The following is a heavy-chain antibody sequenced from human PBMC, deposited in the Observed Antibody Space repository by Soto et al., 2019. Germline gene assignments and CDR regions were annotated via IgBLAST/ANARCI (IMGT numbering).Heavy chain of an antibody. V-gene: IGHV4-30-2*01. D-gene: IGHD3-22*01. J-gene: IGHJ3*02. Sequence: NPSETLSLTCAVSGGSISSGGYSWSWIRQPPGKGLEWIGYIYHSGSTYYNPSLKSRVTISVDRSKNQFSLKLSSVTAADTAVYYCARDRGSSGEGDAFDIWGQGTMVTVSS. CDR3: ARDRGSSGEGDAFDI. CDR1: GGSISSGGYS. CDR2: IYHSGST.